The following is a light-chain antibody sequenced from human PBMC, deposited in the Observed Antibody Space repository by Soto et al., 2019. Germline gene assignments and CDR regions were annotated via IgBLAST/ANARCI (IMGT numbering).Light chain of an antibody. CDR1: QGVSTY. CDR3: HQYGSSPRT. V-gene: IGKV3D-20*01. Sequence: EIVMTQSPATLSVSPGERATLSCRASQGVSTYLAWYQQKPGLAPRLLIYDASSRATGIPDRFSGSGSGTDFTLTISRLEPEDFAVYYCHQYGSSPRTFGQGTKVDIK. CDR2: DAS. J-gene: IGKJ1*01.